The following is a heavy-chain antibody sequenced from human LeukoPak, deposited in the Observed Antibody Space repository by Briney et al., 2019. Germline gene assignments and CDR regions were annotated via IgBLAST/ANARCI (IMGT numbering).Heavy chain of an antibody. CDR3: AKSRGGYYDSSGYYIFDY. CDR1: GFTFSSYG. J-gene: IGHJ4*02. Sequence: GGSLRLSCAASGFTFSSYGMSWVRQAPGKGLEWVSAISGSGGSTYYADSVKGRFTISRDNSKNTLYLQMNSLRAEDTAVYYCAKSRGGYYDSSGYYIFDYWGQGTLVTVSS. CDR2: ISGSGGST. D-gene: IGHD3-22*01. V-gene: IGHV3-23*01.